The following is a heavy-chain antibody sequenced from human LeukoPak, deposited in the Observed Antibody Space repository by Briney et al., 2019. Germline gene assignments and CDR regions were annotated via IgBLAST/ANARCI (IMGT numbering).Heavy chain of an antibody. D-gene: IGHD3-16*01. CDR2: MYYSWST. CDR3: ARVPGGATYYEFLDY. V-gene: IGHV4-59*12. CDR1: GGSISSYY. J-gene: IGHJ4*02. Sequence: SETLSLTCTVSGGSISSYYWNWIRQPPGKGLEWIGYMYYSWSTNYNPSLKIRVTISVDMSKNQFSLKLNSETAADAPGYECARVPGGATYYEFLDYWGQGTLVTVSS.